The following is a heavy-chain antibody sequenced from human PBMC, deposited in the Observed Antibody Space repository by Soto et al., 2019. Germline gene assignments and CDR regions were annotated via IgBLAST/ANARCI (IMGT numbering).Heavy chain of an antibody. V-gene: IGHV3-66*01. J-gene: IGHJ4*02. Sequence: PGGSLRLSCAASGFTVSSSYMSWVRQAPGKGLEWVSDIYRGGSTYYADSVKGRFTISRDTSKNTLYLQMNSLRAEDTAVYYCARDRDYGGFDYWGQGTLVTVSS. D-gene: IGHD4-17*01. CDR3: ARDRDYGGFDY. CDR2: IYRGGST. CDR1: GFTVSSSY.